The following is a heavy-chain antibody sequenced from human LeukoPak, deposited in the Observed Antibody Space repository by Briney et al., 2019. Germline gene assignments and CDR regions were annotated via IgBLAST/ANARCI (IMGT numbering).Heavy chain of an antibody. D-gene: IGHD3-22*01. CDR2: IYYSGST. Sequence: PETLSLTCTVSGGSIRSGSHYWAWIRQPPGKGLEWIGGIYYSGSTYYNPSLENRVTISIDTSKNHFSLKLSSLSAADTSVYYCAKRDDSGGNLVDLWGQGTLVTVS. CDR1: GGSIRSGSHY. V-gene: IGHV4-39*02. CDR3: AKRDDSGGNLVDL. J-gene: IGHJ4*02.